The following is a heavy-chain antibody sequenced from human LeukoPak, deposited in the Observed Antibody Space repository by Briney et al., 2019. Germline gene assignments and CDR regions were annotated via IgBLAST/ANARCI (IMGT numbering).Heavy chain of an antibody. D-gene: IGHD3-9*01. CDR1: GGSISSSSYY. CDR2: IYYSGST. CDR3: ARRGHYDILIGYFEAYDY. Sequence: SETLSLTCTVSGGSISSSSYYWGWIRQPPGKGLEWIGSIYYSGSTYYNPSLKSRVTITVDTSKNQFSLKLSSVTAADTAVYYCARRGHYDILIGYFEAYDYWGQGTLVTVSS. V-gene: IGHV4-39*01. J-gene: IGHJ4*02.